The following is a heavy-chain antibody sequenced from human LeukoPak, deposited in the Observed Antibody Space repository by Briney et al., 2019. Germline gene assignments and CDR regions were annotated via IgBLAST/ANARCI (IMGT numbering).Heavy chain of an antibody. CDR3: ARAHVDTAMVRSNYYYYGMDV. V-gene: IGHV1-58*02. J-gene: IGHJ6*02. D-gene: IGHD5-18*01. CDR1: GFTFSSSA. Sequence: ASVKVSCKASGFTFSSSAMQWVRQARGQRLEWIGWIVIGSSKTTYAQTFQERVTFTRDMSTSTVYMELSSLRSDDTAVYYCARAHVDTAMVRSNYYYYGMDVWGQGTTVTVSS. CDR2: IVIGSSKT.